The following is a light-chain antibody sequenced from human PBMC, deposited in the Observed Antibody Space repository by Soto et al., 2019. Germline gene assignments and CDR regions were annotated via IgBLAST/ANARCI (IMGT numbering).Light chain of an antibody. V-gene: IGLV2-14*01. Sequence: SSLTHPGSCCVARGHAVTISCTGTSSDVGGSAYVSWYQQFPGNVPRLLIYKVTNRPSGVSYRFSGSKSGNTASLTISGLQPEHEADYLRTSSTNGRTYVFGNGTKVPAL. CDR1: SSDVGGSAY. CDR2: KVT. CDR3: TSSTNGRTYV. J-gene: IGLJ1*01.